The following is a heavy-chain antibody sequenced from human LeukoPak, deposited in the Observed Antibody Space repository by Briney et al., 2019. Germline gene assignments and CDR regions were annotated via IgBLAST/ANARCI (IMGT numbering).Heavy chain of an antibody. D-gene: IGHD4-23*01. J-gene: IGHJ4*02. Sequence: SETLSLTCTVSGGSISSGSYYWSWIRQPAGKGLEWIGRIYTSGSTNYNPSLKSRVAISVDTSKNQFSLKLGSVTAADTAVYYCARSGNGFDYWGQGTLVTVSS. CDR3: ARSGNGFDY. V-gene: IGHV4-61*02. CDR1: GGSISSGSYY. CDR2: IYTSGST.